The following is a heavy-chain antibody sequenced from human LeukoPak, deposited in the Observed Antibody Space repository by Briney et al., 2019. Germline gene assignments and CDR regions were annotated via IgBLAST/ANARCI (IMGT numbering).Heavy chain of an antibody. Sequence: GGSLRLSCAASGFTFSSYWMSWVRQAPGKGLEWVANIKQDGSEKYYVDSVKGRFTISRDNAENSLYLQMNSLRAEDTAVYYCAREDWNRYYYYGMDVWGQGTTVTVSS. CDR3: AREDWNRYYYYGMDV. V-gene: IGHV3-7*01. CDR2: IKQDGSEK. J-gene: IGHJ6*02. D-gene: IGHD1-1*01. CDR1: GFTFSSYW.